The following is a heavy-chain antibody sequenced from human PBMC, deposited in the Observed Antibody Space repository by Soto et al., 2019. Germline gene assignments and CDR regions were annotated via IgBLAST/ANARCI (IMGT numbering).Heavy chain of an antibody. D-gene: IGHD5-12*01. V-gene: IGHV4-39*01. CDR1: GGSISSSSYY. J-gene: IGHJ6*03. CDR2: FQYSGST. CDR3: ARISVASRYMDV. Sequence: QLQLEESGPGLVKPSETLSLTCTVSGGSISSSSYYWGWIRQSPGKGLEWIGSFQYSGSTYYSPSRRSRVTISGDTSRKQISLRLSSVTAADTAVYYCARISVASRYMDVWGKGTTVTVSS.